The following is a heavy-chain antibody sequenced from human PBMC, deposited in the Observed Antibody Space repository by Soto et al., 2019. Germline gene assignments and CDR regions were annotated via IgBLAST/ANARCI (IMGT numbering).Heavy chain of an antibody. CDR3: AREGERWLHVAYYYGMDV. D-gene: IGHD5-12*01. J-gene: IGHJ6*02. Sequence: EVQLVESGGGLVQPGGSLRLSCAASGFTFSSYWMSWVRQAPGKGLEWVANIKQDGSEKYYVDSVKGRFTISRDNAKNSLYLQMNSLRAEDTAVYYCAREGERWLHVAYYYGMDVWGQGTTVTVSS. CDR1: GFTFSSYW. CDR2: IKQDGSEK. V-gene: IGHV3-7*04.